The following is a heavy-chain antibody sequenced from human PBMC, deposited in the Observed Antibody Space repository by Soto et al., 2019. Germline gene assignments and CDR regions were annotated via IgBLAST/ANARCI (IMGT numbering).Heavy chain of an antibody. J-gene: IGHJ4*02. CDR2: INHSGSS. V-gene: IGHV4-34*01. Sequence: SETLSLTCAVSGGSFSGYIWTWIRQTPGKGLQWIGQINHSGSSVYNPSLKNRVTISTMSNNKFSLELSSVTAADTAVYYCTRGLFSGSSYSGSWYYFDSWGQGTMVTVSS. D-gene: IGHD1-26*01. CDR3: TRGLFSGSSYSGSWYYFDS. CDR1: GGSFSGYI.